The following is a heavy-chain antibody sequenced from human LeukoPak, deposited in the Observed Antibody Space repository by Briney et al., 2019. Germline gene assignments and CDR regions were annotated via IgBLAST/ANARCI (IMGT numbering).Heavy chain of an antibody. Sequence: TGGSLRLSCAASGFTFSSYAMHWVRQAPGKGLEWVAVISYDGSNKYYADSVKGRFTISRDNSKNTLYLRMNSLRAEDTAVYYCARSLYCSSTSCYFSAAFDIWGQGTMVTVSS. CDR3: ARSLYCSSTSCYFSAAFDI. D-gene: IGHD2-2*01. V-gene: IGHV3-30*01. CDR1: GFTFSSYA. CDR2: ISYDGSNK. J-gene: IGHJ3*02.